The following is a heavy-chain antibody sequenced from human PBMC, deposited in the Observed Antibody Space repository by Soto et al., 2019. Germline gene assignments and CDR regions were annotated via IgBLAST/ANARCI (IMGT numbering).Heavy chain of an antibody. CDR3: ARQYDFWSGYYFRAEKDWYFDL. CDR2: ISAYNGNT. D-gene: IGHD3-3*01. CDR1: GYTFTSYG. Sequence: QVQLVQSGAEVKKPGASVKVSCKASGYTFTSYGISWVRQAPGQGLEWMGWISAYNGNTTYAQKLQGRVTMTTDTSTGTGYMELMSLRSDDTAVYYCARQYDFWSGYYFRAEKDWYFDLWGRGTLVTVSS. J-gene: IGHJ2*01. V-gene: IGHV1-18*01.